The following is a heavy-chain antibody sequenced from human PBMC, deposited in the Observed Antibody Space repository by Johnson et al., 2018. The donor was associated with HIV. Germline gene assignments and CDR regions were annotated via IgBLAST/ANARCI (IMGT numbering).Heavy chain of an antibody. J-gene: IGHJ3*02. CDR1: GFTFDDYG. CDR3: ARPYYNTNDYYLYSLDS. CDR2: IKQDGTEK. V-gene: IGHV3-7*01. Sequence: VQLVESGGGVVRPGGSLRLSCAASGFTFDDYGMTWVRQPPGRGLECVANIKQDGTEKNYVDSVRGRFTISRDNAANSLYLQMNSLRPEDTAVYSCARPYYNTNDYYLYSLDSWGQGTMVTVSS. D-gene: IGHD3-22*01.